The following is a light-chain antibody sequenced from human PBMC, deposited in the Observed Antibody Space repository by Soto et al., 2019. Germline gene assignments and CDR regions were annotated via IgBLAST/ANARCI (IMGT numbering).Light chain of an antibody. CDR3: QQYNNWHSIT. V-gene: IGKV3-15*01. Sequence: EIVMTQSPATLSVSPGERATLSCRASQSVSSNLAWYQQKPGQAPRLLIYGASTSDTGIPTRYSGSGSGTEFTLAISSLLSEDFAVYYCQQYNNWHSITFGQGTRLEIK. J-gene: IGKJ5*01. CDR2: GAS. CDR1: QSVSSN.